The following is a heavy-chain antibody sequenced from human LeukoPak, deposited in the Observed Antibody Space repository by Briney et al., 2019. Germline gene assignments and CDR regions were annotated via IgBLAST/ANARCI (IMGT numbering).Heavy chain of an antibody. D-gene: IGHD3-3*01. CDR2: IYYSGST. CDR3: ARVLTDFWSGYYFDY. V-gene: IGHV4-39*01. Sequence: PSETLSLTCTVSGGSIGSSSYYWGWIRQPPGKGLEWIGSIYYSGSTYYNPSLKSRVTISVDTSKNQFSLKLSSVTAADTAVYYCARVLTDFWSGYYFDYWGQGTLVTVSS. CDR1: GGSIGSSSYY. J-gene: IGHJ4*02.